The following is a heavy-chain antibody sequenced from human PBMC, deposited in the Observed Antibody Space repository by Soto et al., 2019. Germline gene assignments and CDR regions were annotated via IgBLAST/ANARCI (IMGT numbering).Heavy chain of an antibody. J-gene: IGHJ4*02. Sequence: GGSLRLSCAASGFTFSSYGMHWVRQAPGKGLEWVAVISYDGSNKYYADSVKGRFTISRDNSKNTLYLQMNSLRAEDTAVYYCAREPGSLNYFDYWGQGTLVTVSS. CDR1: GFTFSSYG. V-gene: IGHV3-30*03. CDR2: ISYDGSNK. CDR3: AREPGSLNYFDY.